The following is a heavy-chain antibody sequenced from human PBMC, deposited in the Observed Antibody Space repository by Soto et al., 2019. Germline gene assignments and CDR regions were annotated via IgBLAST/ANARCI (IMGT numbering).Heavy chain of an antibody. V-gene: IGHV3-48*02. CDR3: ARDHYYDYRSTYYGTAPWDYYYMDV. CDR1: GFILSSYS. Sequence: EEQLVESGGGLAQPGGSLRLSCADSGFILSSYSMNWVRQAPGKGLEWVSYISSSNSTIYYADSVKGLFTISRENAKNSVYLQMNSLRDEDTAVYYCARDHYYDYRSTYYGTAPWDYYYMDVWGKGTTVTVSS. J-gene: IGHJ6*03. CDR2: ISSSNSTI. D-gene: IGHD3-3*01.